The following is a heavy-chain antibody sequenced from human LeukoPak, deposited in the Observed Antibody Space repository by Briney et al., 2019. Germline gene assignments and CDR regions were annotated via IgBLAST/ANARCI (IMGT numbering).Heavy chain of an antibody. Sequence: GGSLRLSCAASGFTFSSYAMSWVRQAPGKGLEWVSDISGSGGSTYYADSVKGRFTISRDNSKNTLYLQMNSLRAEDTAVYYCATYRPLTIAVAGRDYWGQGTLVTVSS. CDR1: GFTFSSYA. D-gene: IGHD6-19*01. CDR3: ATYRPLTIAVAGRDY. V-gene: IGHV3-23*01. CDR2: ISGSGGST. J-gene: IGHJ4*02.